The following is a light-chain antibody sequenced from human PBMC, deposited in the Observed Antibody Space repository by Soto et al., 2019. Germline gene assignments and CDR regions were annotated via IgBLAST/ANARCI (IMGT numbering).Light chain of an antibody. CDR2: GAS. Sequence: IGLPQSPGTLSLSPGERATLACRASQSVSSNFLACYQQKPGQAPRLLIYGASSRATGLPERFSGSGSGTDFTLTISRLEPEDFAVYYCQQYGSSPRTFGQGTQVEIK. J-gene: IGKJ1*01. CDR3: QQYGSSPRT. CDR1: QSVSSNF. V-gene: IGKV3-20*01.